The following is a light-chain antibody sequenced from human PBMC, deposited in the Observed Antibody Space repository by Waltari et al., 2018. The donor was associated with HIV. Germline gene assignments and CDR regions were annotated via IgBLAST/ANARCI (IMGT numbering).Light chain of an antibody. CDR1: SSNIGTNY. V-gene: IGLV1-51*01. Sequence: QSVLTQPPSVSAAAGATVIISCSGSSSNIGTNYVSWYQQLPGTAPKLFIYDDDLRHSGIPDRFSGSRSGTSATLGITGLQTGDEADYYCGTWDTTLSAVVFGGGTKLTVL. J-gene: IGLJ2*01. CDR3: GTWDTTLSAVV. CDR2: DDD.